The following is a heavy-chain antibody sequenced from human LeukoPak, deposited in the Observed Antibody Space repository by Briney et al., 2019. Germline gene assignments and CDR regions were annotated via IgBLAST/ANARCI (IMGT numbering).Heavy chain of an antibody. Sequence: GGSLRLSCVASGFTFSTSGMHWVRQSPGKGLDWVAFIRNDGNKYNYAESVKGRFTISRDNSKNTLYLQMDSLSAEDTAVYYCASRHPIMRHDWFDPWGQGTLVTVSS. D-gene: IGHD3-16*01. CDR2: IRNDGNKY. CDR1: GFTFSTSG. CDR3: ASRHPIMRHDWFDP. V-gene: IGHV3-30*02. J-gene: IGHJ5*02.